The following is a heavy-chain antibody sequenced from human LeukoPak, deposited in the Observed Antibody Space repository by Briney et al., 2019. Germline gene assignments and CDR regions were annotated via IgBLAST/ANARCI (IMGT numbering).Heavy chain of an antibody. V-gene: IGHV4-31*11. CDR3: ARVGSSWYDFDY. J-gene: IGHJ4*02. D-gene: IGHD6-13*01. CDR2: IYYSGST. CDR1: GGSISSGGYY. Sequence: SETLSLTCAVSGGSISSGGYYWSWIRQHPGKGLEWIGYIYYSGSTYYNPSLKGRVSISVDTSKNQFSLNLSSVTAADTAFYYCARVGSSWYDFDYWGQGTLVTVSS.